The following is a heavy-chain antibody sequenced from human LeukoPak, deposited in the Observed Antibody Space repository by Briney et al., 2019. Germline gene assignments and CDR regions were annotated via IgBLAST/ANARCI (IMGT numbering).Heavy chain of an antibody. J-gene: IGHJ4*02. CDR3: ARSYDSSGSGFDY. CDR2: IYYSGST. V-gene: IGHV4-30-2*01. Sequence: PSETLSLTCTVSGGSINSGDNYWSWIRQPPGTGLEWIGYIYYSGSTYYNPSLKSRVTISVDRSKNQFSLKLSSVTAADTAVYYCARSYDSSGSGFDYWGQGTLVTVSS. CDR1: GGSINSGDNY. D-gene: IGHD3-22*01.